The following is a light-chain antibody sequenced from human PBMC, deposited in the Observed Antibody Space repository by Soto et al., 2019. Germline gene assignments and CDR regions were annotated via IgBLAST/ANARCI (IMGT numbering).Light chain of an antibody. CDR2: EVN. Sequence: QSALTQPPSASGSPGQSVTISCTGTSSDVGGYKYVSWYQQHPGKAPKLMIFEVNKRPSGVPDRFSGSKSGNTASLTVSGLQAADGAGYYSNSYAGINNLGVFGTGTKLTVL. V-gene: IGLV2-8*01. CDR1: SSDVGGYKY. CDR3: NSYAGINNLGV. J-gene: IGLJ1*01.